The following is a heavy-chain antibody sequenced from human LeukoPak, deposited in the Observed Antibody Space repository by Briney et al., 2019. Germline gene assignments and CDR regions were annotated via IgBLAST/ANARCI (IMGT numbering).Heavy chain of an antibody. CDR2: ICSNDNNT. V-gene: IGHV3-23*01. CDR3: ARPADSIVVAGIGY. J-gene: IGHJ4*02. D-gene: IGHD6-19*01. CDR1: GFTFSSYA. Sequence: GGSLRLSCAASGFTFSSYAMNWVRQAPGKGLEWVSAICSNDNNTYYANSVKGRFTISRDNSKNTLSLQMNSLRAEDTAVYYCARPADSIVVAGIGYWGQGTPVTVSS.